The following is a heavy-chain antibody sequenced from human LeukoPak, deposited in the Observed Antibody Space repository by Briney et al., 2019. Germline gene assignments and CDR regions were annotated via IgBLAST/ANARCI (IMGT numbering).Heavy chain of an antibody. J-gene: IGHJ4*02. CDR3: ARELTWHYYEY. D-gene: IGHD3-9*01. CDR2: IFSGGNT. V-gene: IGHV3-53*01. CDR1: GFTVCSNY. Sequence: GGSLRLSCATSGFTVCSNYMSWVRQAPGRGLEWVSTIFSGGNTYYADSVKGRFTISRDTSRNTLYLQMSSLWVEDTAVYFCARELTWHYYEYWGQGTLVTVS.